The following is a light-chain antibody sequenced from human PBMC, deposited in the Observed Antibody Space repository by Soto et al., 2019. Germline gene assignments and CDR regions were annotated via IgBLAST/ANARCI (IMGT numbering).Light chain of an antibody. CDR1: SSDVGGYNY. Sequence: QSALTQPPSASGSPGQSVTISCTGTSSDVGGYNYVSWYQQHPGKAPKLMIYEVSKRPSGVPDRFSGSKSGNTASLTVSGLQAEDEADYYCSSYADSNTLFGGGTKVTVL. CDR2: EVS. V-gene: IGLV2-8*01. CDR3: SSYADSNTL. J-gene: IGLJ2*01.